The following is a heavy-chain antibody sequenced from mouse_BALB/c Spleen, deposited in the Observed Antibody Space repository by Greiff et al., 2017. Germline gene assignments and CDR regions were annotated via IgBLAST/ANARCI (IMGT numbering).Heavy chain of an antibody. D-gene: IGHD1-3*01. Sequence: EVQLQESGAELVKPGASVKLSCTASGFNIKDTYMHWVKQRPEQGLEWIGRIDPANGNTKYDPKFQGKATITADTSSNTAYLQLSSLTSEDTAVYYCARVYHDWYFDVWGAGTTVTVSS. J-gene: IGHJ1*01. V-gene: IGHV14-3*02. CDR2: IDPANGNT. CDR3: ARVYHDWYFDV. CDR1: GFNIKDTY.